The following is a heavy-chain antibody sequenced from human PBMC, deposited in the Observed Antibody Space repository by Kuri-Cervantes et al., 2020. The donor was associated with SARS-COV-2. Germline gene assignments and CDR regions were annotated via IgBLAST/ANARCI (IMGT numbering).Heavy chain of an antibody. V-gene: IGHV3-30*18. Sequence: GGSLRLSCAASGFTFSSYGMHWVRQAPGKGLEWVALISYDGSNKFYADSVRGRFTISRDNSKNTLSLEMNSLRVEDTALYYCAKDQHGIVVVVAAVDSWGQGTLVTVSS. CDR3: AKDQHGIVVVVAAVDS. J-gene: IGHJ4*02. CDR2: ISYDGSNK. D-gene: IGHD2-15*01. CDR1: GFTFSSYG.